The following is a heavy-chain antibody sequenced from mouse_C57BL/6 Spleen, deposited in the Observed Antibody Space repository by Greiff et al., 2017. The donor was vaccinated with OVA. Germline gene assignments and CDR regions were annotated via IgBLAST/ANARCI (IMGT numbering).Heavy chain of an antibody. CDR3: ARGGWSYWYFEV. CDR2: ISSSGST. V-gene: IGHV3-1*01. Sequence: EVHLVESGPGMVKPSQSLSLTCTVTGYSITSGYDWHWIRHFPGNKLEWMGYISSSGSTNYNPSLKSRISITHDTSKNHFFLKLKSVTTEDTATYYCARGGWSYWYFEVWGTGTTVTVSS. J-gene: IGHJ1*03. D-gene: IGHD3-3*01. CDR1: GYSITSGYD.